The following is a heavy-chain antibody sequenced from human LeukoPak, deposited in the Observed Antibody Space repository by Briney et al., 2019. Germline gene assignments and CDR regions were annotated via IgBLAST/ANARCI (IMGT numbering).Heavy chain of an antibody. J-gene: IGHJ4*02. Sequence: PGGSLRLSCAASGFTFSSYGMHWVRQAPGKGLEWVAFIRYDGSNKYYADSVKGRFTISRDNSKNTLYLQMNSLRAEETAVYYCAKDPPKWESSFDYWGQGTLVTVSS. V-gene: IGHV3-30*02. CDR1: GFTFSSYG. CDR2: IRYDGSNK. D-gene: IGHD1-26*01. CDR3: AKDPPKWESSFDY.